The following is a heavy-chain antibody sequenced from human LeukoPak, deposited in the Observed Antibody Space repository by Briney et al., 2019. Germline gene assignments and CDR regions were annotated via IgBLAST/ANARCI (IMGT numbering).Heavy chain of an antibody. CDR1: GFTFSSYG. CDR2: IRNDGSST. D-gene: IGHD3-22*01. J-gene: IGHJ4*02. Sequence: GRSLRLSCAASGFTFSSYGMHWVRQAPGKGLEWVARIRNDGSSTDYADSVKGRFTISRDNAKNTLYLQMNSLRAEDTAVYYCAREQGYYSVPGYWGQGTLVTVSS. V-gene: IGHV3-74*01. CDR3: AREQGYYSVPGY.